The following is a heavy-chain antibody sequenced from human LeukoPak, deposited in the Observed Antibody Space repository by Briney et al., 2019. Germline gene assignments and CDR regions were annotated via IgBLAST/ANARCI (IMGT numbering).Heavy chain of an antibody. J-gene: IGHJ3*01. CDR2: IRPDGTIK. CDR3: VRDTSLAESGLAYDAFDL. Sequence: GGSLRLSCTASRITLRSNWMTWVRQAPGKGLEWVANIRPDGTIKHYLDSVNGRFTISRDNAKNSLYLQMDSLRGEDTAVYYCVRDTSLAESGLAYDAFDLWGQGTMVTVSS. V-gene: IGHV3-7*01. CDR1: RITLRSNW. D-gene: IGHD1-26*01.